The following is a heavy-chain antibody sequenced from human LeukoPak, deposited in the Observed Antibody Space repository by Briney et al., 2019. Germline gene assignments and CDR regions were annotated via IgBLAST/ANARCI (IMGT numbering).Heavy chain of an antibody. Sequence: GASVKVSCKASGYTFTSYAMHWVRQAPGQRLEWMGWINAGNGNTKYSQKFQGRVTITRDTSTSTAYMELRSLRSDDTAVYYCARGNGSGSYHYYYYGMDVWGQGTTVTVSS. CDR2: INAGNGNT. V-gene: IGHV1-3*01. J-gene: IGHJ6*02. D-gene: IGHD3-10*01. CDR3: ARGNGSGSYHYYYYGMDV. CDR1: GYTFTSYA.